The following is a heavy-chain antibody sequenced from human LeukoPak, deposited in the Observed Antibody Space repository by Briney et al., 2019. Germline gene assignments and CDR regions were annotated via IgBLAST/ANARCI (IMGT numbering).Heavy chain of an antibody. J-gene: IGHJ4*02. CDR3: ATTRGITIFGVVSQLFGY. V-gene: IGHV1-2*02. CDR2: INPNSGGT. D-gene: IGHD3-3*01. Sequence: ASVKVSCKASGYTFTGYYMRWVRQAPGQGLEWMGWINPNSGGTNYAQKFQGRVTMTRDTSISTAYMELSRLRSDDTAVYYCATTRGITIFGVVSQLFGYWGQGTLVTVSS. CDR1: GYTFTGYY.